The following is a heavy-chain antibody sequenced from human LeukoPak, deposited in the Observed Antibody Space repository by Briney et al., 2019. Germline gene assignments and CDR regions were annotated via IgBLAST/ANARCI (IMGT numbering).Heavy chain of an antibody. CDR2: IIPIFGTA. Sequence: ASVKVSCKASGGTFSSYAISWVRQAPGQGLEWMGGIIPIFGTANYAQKFQGRVTITADESTSTAYVELSSLRSEDTAVYYCASTPRSSSWTDYWGQGTLVTVSS. CDR1: GGTFSSYA. CDR3: ASTPRSSSWTDY. J-gene: IGHJ4*02. V-gene: IGHV1-69*01. D-gene: IGHD6-13*01.